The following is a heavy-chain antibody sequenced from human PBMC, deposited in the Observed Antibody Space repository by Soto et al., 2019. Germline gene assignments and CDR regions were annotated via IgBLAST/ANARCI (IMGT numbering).Heavy chain of an antibody. V-gene: IGHV3-7*01. CDR3: ATQTAGYSYGYDY. D-gene: IGHD5-18*01. Sequence: GGSLRLSCAASGFTFSSYWMSWVRQAPGKGLEWVANIKQDGSEKYYVDSVKGRFTISRDNAKNSLSLQMNSLRAEDTAVHYSATQTAGYSYGYDYWGQGTLVSVPS. CDR2: IKQDGSEK. J-gene: IGHJ4*02. CDR1: GFTFSSYW.